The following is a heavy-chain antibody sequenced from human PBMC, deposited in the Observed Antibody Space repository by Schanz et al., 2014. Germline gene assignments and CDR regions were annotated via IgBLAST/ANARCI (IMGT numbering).Heavy chain of an antibody. D-gene: IGHD2-21*01. CDR1: GGSMDTHY. CDR2: IYSSGIA. Sequence: QVQLQESGPGLVKPSETLSLMCTVSGGSMDTHYWGWIRQPPGKGLEWIAFIYSSGIANYNPSLERRVTISGDPSKNQSPLRLPSVTAADTATYYCARRVVPATMGLYFDLWGQGTLVTVSS. J-gene: IGHJ4*02. V-gene: IGHV4-59*08. CDR3: ARRVVPATMGLYFDL.